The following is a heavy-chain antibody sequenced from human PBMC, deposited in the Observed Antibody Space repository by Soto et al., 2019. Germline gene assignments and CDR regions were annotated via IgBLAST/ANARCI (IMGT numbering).Heavy chain of an antibody. J-gene: IGHJ4*02. Sequence: EVQLLESGGGLVQPGGSLRLSCAASGFSFNNYAMNWVRQAPGQGLEWVSTISDSGSTYYADSVKGRFTISRDNAKNTPYLRMKRLRAEDTAVYFCAKEVGGHYCTPTSCLYFFHSWGRGTLVTVSS. V-gene: IGHV3-23*01. CDR3: AKEVGGHYCTPTSCLYFFHS. D-gene: IGHD2-2*01. CDR1: GFSFNNYA. CDR2: ISDSGST.